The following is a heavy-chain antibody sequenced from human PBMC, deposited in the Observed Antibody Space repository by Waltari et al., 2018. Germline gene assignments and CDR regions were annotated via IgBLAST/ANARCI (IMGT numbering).Heavy chain of an antibody. Sequence: QVQLVQSGAEVTKPGASVQVSCKASGYTFSTYDINCVRQAPGQGLEWMGWMNPNSGTTGYAQKFQGRVTMTRNTSISTAYMELSSLRSEDTAVYYCARGSSYYYGSGSYKNWGQGTTVTVSS. D-gene: IGHD3-10*01. CDR1: GYTFSTYD. CDR2: MNPNSGTT. V-gene: IGHV1-8*01. CDR3: ARGSSYYYGSGSYKN. J-gene: IGHJ6*02.